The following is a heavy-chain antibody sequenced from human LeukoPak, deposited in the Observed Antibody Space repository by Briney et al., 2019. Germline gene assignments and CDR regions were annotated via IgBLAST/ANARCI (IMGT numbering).Heavy chain of an antibody. CDR3: ARDAFEDAFDI. Sequence: PSETLSLTCTVFGGSISSYYWSWIRQPPGKGLEWIGYIYYSGSTNYNPSLKSRVTISVDTSKNQFSLKLSSVTAADTAVYYCARDAFEDAFDIWGQGTMVTVSS. V-gene: IGHV4-59*01. CDR1: GGSISSYY. D-gene: IGHD3-9*01. CDR2: IYYSGST. J-gene: IGHJ3*02.